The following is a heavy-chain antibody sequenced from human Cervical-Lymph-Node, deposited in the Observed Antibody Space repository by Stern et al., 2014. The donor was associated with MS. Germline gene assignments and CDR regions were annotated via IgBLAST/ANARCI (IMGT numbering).Heavy chain of an antibody. CDR3: ASRWSGTYYGQNWFDP. CDR1: GGSISSGGHY. CDR2: IYYSGGT. V-gene: IGHV4-31*03. D-gene: IGHD1-26*01. Sequence: QVQLVESGPGLVKPSQTLSLTCTVSGGSISSGGHYWSWIRQPPGKGLEGIGYIYYSGGTFYNPSLKSRVSISLDTSKNQFSLKLSSVTAADTAVYYCASRWSGTYYGQNWFDPWGQGTLVTVSS. J-gene: IGHJ5*02.